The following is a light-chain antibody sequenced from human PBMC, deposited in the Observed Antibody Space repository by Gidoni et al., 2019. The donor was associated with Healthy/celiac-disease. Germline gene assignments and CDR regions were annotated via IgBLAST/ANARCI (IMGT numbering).Light chain of an antibody. J-gene: IGKJ3*01. Sequence: AIRMTQSPSSFSASTGDRVTITCRASQGISSYLAWYQQKPGKAPKLLIYAASTLQSGVPSRFSGSGSGTDFTLTISCLQSEDFATYYCQQYYSYPPGFGSXTKVDIK. CDR3: QQYYSYPPG. V-gene: IGKV1-8*01. CDR1: QGISSY. CDR2: AAS.